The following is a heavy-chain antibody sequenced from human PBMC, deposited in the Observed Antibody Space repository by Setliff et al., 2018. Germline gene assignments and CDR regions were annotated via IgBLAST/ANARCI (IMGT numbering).Heavy chain of an antibody. D-gene: IGHD5-18*01. CDR3: ARAADSYGPPRSYMDV. Sequence: GGSLRLSCAASGFTVSSNYMNWVRQAPGKGLEWVSSISSSSSYIYYADSVQGRFTISRDNAKNSLYLQMNSLRAEDTAVYYCARAADSYGPPRSYMDVWGKGTTVTVSS. J-gene: IGHJ6*03. CDR1: GFTVSSNY. V-gene: IGHV3-21*01. CDR2: ISSSSSYI.